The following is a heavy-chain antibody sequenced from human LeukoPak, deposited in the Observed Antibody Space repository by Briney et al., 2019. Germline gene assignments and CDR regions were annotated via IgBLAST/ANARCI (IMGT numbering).Heavy chain of an antibody. CDR1: GFTFSSYW. CDR3: AVPSTYDSSGYYRLYYFDY. CDR2: IKRDGST. Sequence: GGSLRLSCAASGFTFSSYWMHWVRQDPGKGLVWVSRIKRDGSTNYADSVKGRFTISRDNAKNSLYLQMNSLRAEDTAVYYCAVPSTYDSSGYYRLYYFDYWGQGTLVTVSS. J-gene: IGHJ4*02. D-gene: IGHD3-22*01. V-gene: IGHV3-74*01.